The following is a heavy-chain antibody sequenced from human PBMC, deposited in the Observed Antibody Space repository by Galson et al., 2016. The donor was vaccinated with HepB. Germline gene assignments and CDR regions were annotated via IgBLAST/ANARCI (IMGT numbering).Heavy chain of an antibody. CDR3: ARYHDTYHPDSSDFRGPFFDY. D-gene: IGHD3-22*01. CDR1: GGPFGTST. Sequence: SVKVSCKASGGPFGTSTITWVRQAPGQGLEWMGGVTPIFGTTNYAQKFQGRLTITADKSTRTAYMELSSLTSEDTAVYYCARYHDTYHPDSSDFRGPFFDYWGQGTLVTVSS. J-gene: IGHJ4*02. V-gene: IGHV1-69*06. CDR2: VTPIFGTT.